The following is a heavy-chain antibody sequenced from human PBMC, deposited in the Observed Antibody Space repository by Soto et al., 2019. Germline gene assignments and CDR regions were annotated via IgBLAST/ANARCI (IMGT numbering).Heavy chain of an antibody. CDR1: GSSISSSSYY. J-gene: IGHJ6*02. CDR3: VREYYDILTGSPTSYYYYYYGMDV. D-gene: IGHD3-9*01. Sequence: SETLSLTCTVSGSSISSSSYYWGWIRQPPGKGLEWIGSIYYSGSTYYNPSLKSRVTISVDTSKNQFSLKLSSVTAADTAVYYCVREYYDILTGSPTSYYYYYYGMDVWGQGTTVTVSS. V-gene: IGHV4-39*01. CDR2: IYYSGST.